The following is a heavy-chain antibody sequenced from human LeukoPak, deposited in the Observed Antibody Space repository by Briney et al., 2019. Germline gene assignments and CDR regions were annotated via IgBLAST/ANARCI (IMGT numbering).Heavy chain of an antibody. J-gene: IGHJ4*02. Sequence: GGPLRLSCAASGFTFSSYAMSWVRQAPGKGLEWVSAISGSGGSTYYADSVKGRFTISGDNSKNTLYLQMNSLRAEDTAVYYCAKEAAYGDYQYYFDYWGQGTLVTVSS. CDR1: GFTFSSYA. D-gene: IGHD4-17*01. V-gene: IGHV3-23*01. CDR2: ISGSGGST. CDR3: AKEAAYGDYQYYFDY.